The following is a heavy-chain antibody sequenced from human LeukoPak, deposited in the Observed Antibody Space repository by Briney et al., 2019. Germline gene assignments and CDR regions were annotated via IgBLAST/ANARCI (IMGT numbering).Heavy chain of an antibody. CDR2: ISAYNGNT. J-gene: IGHJ4*02. Sequence: ASVKVSCKASGYTFTSYGISWVRQAPGQGLEWMGWISAYNGNTNYAQKFQGRVTMTRDTSISTAYMELSRLRSDDTAVYYCARGHMVRGVITIFDHWGQGTLVTVSS. D-gene: IGHD3-10*01. CDR1: GYTFTSYG. CDR3: ARGHMVRGVITIFDH. V-gene: IGHV1-18*01.